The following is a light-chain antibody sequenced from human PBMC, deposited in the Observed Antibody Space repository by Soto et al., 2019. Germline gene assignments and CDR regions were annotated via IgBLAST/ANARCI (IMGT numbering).Light chain of an antibody. J-gene: IGLJ3*02. V-gene: IGLV2-14*03. CDR3: SSFSGSSTIVV. CDR2: DVT. Sequence: QSALTQPASVSGSPGQSITISCTGTSTDVGAYNYVSWYQHHPGKAPKLMIYDVTNRPSGVSNRFSGSKSGNTASLTISGLQAEDEADYYCSSFSGSSTIVVFGGGTKLTVL. CDR1: STDVGAYNY.